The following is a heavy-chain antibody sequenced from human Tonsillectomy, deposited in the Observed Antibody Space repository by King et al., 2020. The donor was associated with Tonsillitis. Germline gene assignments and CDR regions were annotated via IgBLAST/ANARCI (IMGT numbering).Heavy chain of an antibody. J-gene: IGHJ6*02. CDR1: GFTFTTSA. V-gene: IGHV1-58*01. CDR2: IVVGSGNT. Sequence: QLVQSGPEVKKPGTSVKVSCRASGFTFTTSAVQWVRQARGQRLEWIGWIVVGSGNTDYAQKFQERVTITRDMSTSTAYMELSSLRSEDTAVYYCAADSSSWPRGCYFYGMDVWGQGTTVSVSS. D-gene: IGHD6-13*01. CDR3: AADSSSWPRGCYFYGMDV.